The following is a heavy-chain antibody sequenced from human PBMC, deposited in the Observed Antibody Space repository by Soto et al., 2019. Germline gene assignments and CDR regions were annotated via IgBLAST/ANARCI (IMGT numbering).Heavy chain of an antibody. CDR3: TSVDTAMAPGRSKPKKDY. CDR1: GFTFSGSA. Sequence: GGSLRLSCAASGFTFSGSAMHWVRQASGKGLEWVDRIRSKANSYATAYAASVKGRFTISRDDSKNTAYLQMNSLKTEDTAVYYCTSVDTAMAPGRSKPKKDYWGQGTLVTVSS. J-gene: IGHJ4*02. CDR2: IRSKANSYAT. V-gene: IGHV3-73*01. D-gene: IGHD5-18*01.